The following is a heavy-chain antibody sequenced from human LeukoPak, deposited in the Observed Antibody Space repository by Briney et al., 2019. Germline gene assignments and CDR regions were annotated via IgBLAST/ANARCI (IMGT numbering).Heavy chain of an antibody. CDR1: GFTFSSYA. D-gene: IGHD2-15*01. V-gene: IGHV3-23*01. CDR2: IGDST. Sequence: GGSLRLSCAASGFTFSSYAMSWVLQAPGKGLEWFSVIGDSTFYQGSVKGRFTISRDSSKNTLYLEMNSLRVEDTAVYYCAKGRGGSSYSTLDSWGQGTLVTVPS. CDR3: AKGRGGSSYSTLDS. J-gene: IGHJ4*02.